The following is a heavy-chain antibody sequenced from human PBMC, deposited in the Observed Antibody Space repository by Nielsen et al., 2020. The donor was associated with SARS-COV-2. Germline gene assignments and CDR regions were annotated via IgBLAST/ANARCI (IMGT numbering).Heavy chain of an antibody. CDR3: ARGTPVQLWSHLLDY. CDR1: GYTFTSYY. D-gene: IGHD5-18*01. CDR2: INPSGGST. Sequence: ASVKVSCKASGYTFTSYYMHWVRQAPGQGLEWMGIINPSGGSTSYAQKFQGRVTMTRDTSTSTVYMELSSLRSEDTAVYYCARGTPVQLWSHLLDYWGQGTLVTVSS. J-gene: IGHJ4*02. V-gene: IGHV1-46*01.